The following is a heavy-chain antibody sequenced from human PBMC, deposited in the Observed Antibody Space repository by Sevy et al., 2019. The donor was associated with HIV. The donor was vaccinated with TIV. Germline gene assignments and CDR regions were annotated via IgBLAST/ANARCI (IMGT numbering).Heavy chain of an antibody. V-gene: IGHV3-11*04. CDR2: ISSSDSTI. D-gene: IGHD3-22*01. J-gene: IGHJ4*02. Sequence: GGSLRLSCAASGFTFSDYYMSWIRQAPGKGLEWVSYISSSDSTIYYADSVKGRFTISRDNAKNSLYLEMNSLRAEDTAVYYCARGEYYDSSGYYPYFDYWGQGTLVTVSS. CDR3: ARGEYYDSSGYYPYFDY. CDR1: GFTFSDYY.